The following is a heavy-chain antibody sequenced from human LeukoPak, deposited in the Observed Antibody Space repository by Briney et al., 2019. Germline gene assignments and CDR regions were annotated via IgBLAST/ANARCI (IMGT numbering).Heavy chain of an antibody. CDR3: TRKSAPFDL. J-gene: IGHJ4*02. V-gene: IGHV3-21*01. D-gene: IGHD3-3*01. CDR1: GFTFSDYT. CDR2: IHTSSDYV. Sequence: GGSLRLSCAASGFTFSDYTMNWVRQTPGLAPEWVSSIHTSSDYVYYADSVKGRFTSSRDNAKNSLYLQMNSLRVEDTGVYYCTRKSAPFDLWGQGILVTVSS.